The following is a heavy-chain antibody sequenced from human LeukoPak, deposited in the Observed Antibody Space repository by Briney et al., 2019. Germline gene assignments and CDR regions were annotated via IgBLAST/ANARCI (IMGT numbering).Heavy chain of an antibody. D-gene: IGHD5-24*01. CDR3: AKGAGRDGYNFFDY. CDR1: GFTFSSYE. CDR2: ISSSGSTI. Sequence: QAGGSLRLSCAASGFTFSSYEMNWVRQAPGKGLEWVSYISSSGSTIYYADSVKGRFTISRDNSKNTLYLQMNSLRAEDTAVYYCAKGAGRDGYNFFDYWGQGTLVTVSS. J-gene: IGHJ4*02. V-gene: IGHV3-48*03.